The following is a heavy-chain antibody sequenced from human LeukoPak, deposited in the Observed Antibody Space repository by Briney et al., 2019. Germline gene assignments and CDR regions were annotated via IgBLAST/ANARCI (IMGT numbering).Heavy chain of an antibody. CDR3: ASRQTSIAVAGDWFDP. CDR1: GGTFTNYA. J-gene: IGHJ5*02. V-gene: IGHV1-69*13. CDR2: IIPLLGTP. D-gene: IGHD6-19*01. Sequence: SVKVSCKASGGTFTNYAISWARQAPGQGLEWMGGIIPLLGTPNYAQKFQGRVTITADDSTSTAYMELSSLRSEDTAVYYCASRQTSIAVAGDWFDPWGQGTLVTVSS.